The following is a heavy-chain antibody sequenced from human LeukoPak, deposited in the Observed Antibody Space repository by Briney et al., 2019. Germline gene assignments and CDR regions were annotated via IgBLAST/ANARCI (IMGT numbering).Heavy chain of an antibody. Sequence: SETLSLTCTVSGGFISNYYWSWIRQSPGRGLEWIGYIYYSGGTNHSPSFKSRVTISVDMSKNQFSLKLSSVTAADTAMYYCARYALNWFDPWGQGTLVTVSS. D-gene: IGHD2-2*01. V-gene: IGHV4-59*08. CDR2: IYYSGGT. CDR1: GGFISNYY. J-gene: IGHJ5*02. CDR3: ARYALNWFDP.